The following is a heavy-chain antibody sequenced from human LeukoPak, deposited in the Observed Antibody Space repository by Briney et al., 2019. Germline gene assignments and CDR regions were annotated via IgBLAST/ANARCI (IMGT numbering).Heavy chain of an antibody. D-gene: IGHD3-10*01. J-gene: IGHJ6*02. CDR3: AKGPYYGSGSSYYYYGLDV. V-gene: IGHV3-23*01. Sequence: GGSLRLSCAASGFTFSSYAMSWVSQAPGKGLEWVSAISGSGSTYYADSVKGRLTISRDNSKNTLYLQMNSLRAEDTAVYYCAKGPYYGSGSSYYYYGLDVWGQGTTVTVSS. CDR2: ISGSGST. CDR1: GFTFSSYA.